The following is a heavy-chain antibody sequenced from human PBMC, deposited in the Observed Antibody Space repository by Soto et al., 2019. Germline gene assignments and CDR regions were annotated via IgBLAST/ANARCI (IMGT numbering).Heavy chain of an antibody. CDR2: ISGSGGST. CDR1: GLTICSYA. CDR3: AKDFWGSP. V-gene: IGHV3-23*01. Sequence: KLLESGGGLVQPGASLRLSCAASGLTICSYAMSWVRQAPGKGLEWVSGISGSGGSTYYADSVKGRFTISRDSSKNTLCLQMNSLRAEDTAVYYCAKDFWGSPWGQGTLVTVSS. D-gene: IGHD7-27*01. J-gene: IGHJ5*02.